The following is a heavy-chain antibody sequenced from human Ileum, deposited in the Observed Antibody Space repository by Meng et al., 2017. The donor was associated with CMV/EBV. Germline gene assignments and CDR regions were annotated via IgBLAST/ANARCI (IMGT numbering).Heavy chain of an antibody. V-gene: IGHV3-21*01. J-gene: IGHJ3*02. CDR1: GFTFSSYA. CDR3: VRGYHCSSTSCFVDDVSFDI. CDR2: ISGISGYI. Sequence: GESLKISCAASGFTFSSYAMSWVRQAPGKGPEWVSSISGISGYIYYADSMKGRFTISRDNARNSVYLEMNSLRAEDTAVYHCVRGYHCSSTSCFVDDVSFDIWGQGTVVTVSS. D-gene: IGHD2-2*01.